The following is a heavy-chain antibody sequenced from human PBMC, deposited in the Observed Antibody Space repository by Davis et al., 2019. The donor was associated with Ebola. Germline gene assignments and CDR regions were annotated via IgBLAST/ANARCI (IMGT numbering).Heavy chain of an antibody. CDR2: INPDGSFT. D-gene: IGHD2-2*01. J-gene: IGHJ4*02. V-gene: IGHV3-74*01. Sequence: PGGSLRLSCAASGFTFSSYWMHWVRHAPGKVLLFVSRINPDGSFTDYADSVRGRFSISRDSTSNTLYLQMNGLRAEDTAVYYCTRSSYQPDYWGQGTLVTVSS. CDR3: TRSSYQPDY. CDR1: GFTFSSYW.